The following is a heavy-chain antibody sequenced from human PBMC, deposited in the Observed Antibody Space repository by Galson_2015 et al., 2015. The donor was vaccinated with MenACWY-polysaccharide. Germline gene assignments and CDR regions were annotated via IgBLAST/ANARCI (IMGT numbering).Heavy chain of an antibody. D-gene: IGHD2-21*02. CDR3: ARDFVVVTQGAGFDI. CDR2: ISYDGSNK. Sequence: SLRLSCAASGFTFSSYAMHWVRQAPGKGLEWVAVISYDGSNKYYADSVKGRFTISRDNSKNTLYLQMNSLRAEDTAVYYCARDFVVVTQGAGFDIWGQGTMVTVSS. J-gene: IGHJ3*02. CDR1: GFTFSSYA. V-gene: IGHV3-30-3*01.